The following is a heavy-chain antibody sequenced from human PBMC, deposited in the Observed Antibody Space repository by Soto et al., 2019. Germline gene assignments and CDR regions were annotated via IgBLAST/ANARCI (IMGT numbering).Heavy chain of an antibody. CDR1: GGSISSGDYY. CDR2: IYYSGST. Sequence: SETLSLTCTVSGGSISSGDYYWSWIRQPPGKGLEWIGYIYYSGSTYYNPSLKSRVTISVDTSKNQFSLKLSSVTAADTAVYYCAVVPAAHPSEYFDYWGQGTLVTGS. CDR3: AVVPAAHPSEYFDY. J-gene: IGHJ4*02. D-gene: IGHD2-2*01. V-gene: IGHV4-30-4*01.